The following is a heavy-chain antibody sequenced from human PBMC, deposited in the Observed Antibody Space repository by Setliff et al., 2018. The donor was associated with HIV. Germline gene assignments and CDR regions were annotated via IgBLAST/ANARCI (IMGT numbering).Heavy chain of an antibody. V-gene: IGHV1-18*01. D-gene: IGHD3-22*01. J-gene: IGHJ6*02. CDR3: ASGREGSYYYDSSGPLIYYYYGMDV. CDR2: ISTYSDET. CDR1: GYTFTTYG. Sequence: ASVKVSCKPSGYTFTTYGLSWVRQAPGQGLEWMGWISTYSDETSSSQNLQGRLTMTTDTSTGTAYMELRSLRSDDTAVYYCASGREGSYYYDSSGPLIYYYYGMDVWGQGTTVTVSS.